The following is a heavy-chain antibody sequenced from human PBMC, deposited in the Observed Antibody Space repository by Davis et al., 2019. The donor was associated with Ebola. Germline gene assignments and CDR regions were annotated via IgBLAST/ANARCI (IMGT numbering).Heavy chain of an antibody. J-gene: IGHJ6*03. CDR1: GGSFSGYF. CDR2: INHGGST. V-gene: IGHV4-34*01. Sequence: MPSETLSLTCDVYGGSFSGYFWSWIRQPPGKGLEWIGEINHGGSTNYNPSLKSRVTISVDTSKNQFSLKLSSVTAADTAVYYCARGVGAYYYMDVWGKGTTVTVSS. CDR3: ARGVGAYYYMDV.